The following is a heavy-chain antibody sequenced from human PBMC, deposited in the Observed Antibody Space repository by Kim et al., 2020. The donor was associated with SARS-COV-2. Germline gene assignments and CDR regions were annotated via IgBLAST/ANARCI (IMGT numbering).Heavy chain of an antibody. CDR1: GFTFRTYA. Sequence: GGSLRLSCAASGFTFRTYAMNWVRQAPGKGLEWVSGISGSGGATYYADSVKGRFTISRDNSKNTLYLQMNSLRVEDTAVYYCAKEFAGPIYSWGQGILV. J-gene: IGHJ4*02. D-gene: IGHD2-21*01. CDR2: ISGSGGAT. V-gene: IGHV3-23*01. CDR3: AKEFAGPIYS.